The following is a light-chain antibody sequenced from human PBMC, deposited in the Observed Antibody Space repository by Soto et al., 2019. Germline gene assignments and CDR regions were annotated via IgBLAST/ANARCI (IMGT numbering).Light chain of an antibody. Sequence: EIVLTQSPGTLSLSPGERATLSCRASQSVTNFLAWYQQKPGQSPSLLIYNASHRATGIPARFSGSGSGTDFTHTISSLEPEDFAVYYCQQRYRWPETFGQGTKVEIK. CDR3: QQRYRWPET. V-gene: IGKV3-11*01. CDR2: NAS. J-gene: IGKJ1*01. CDR1: QSVTNF.